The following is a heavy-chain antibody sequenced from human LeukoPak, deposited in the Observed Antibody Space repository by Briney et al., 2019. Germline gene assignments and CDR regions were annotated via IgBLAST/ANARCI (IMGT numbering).Heavy chain of an antibody. CDR1: GGSIGSYY. V-gene: IGHV4-59*01. Sequence: SETLSLTCPLSGGSIGSYYWHWIRQPPGKGLQWIGYIYFTGSTNYNPSLKSRVTISVDTSKNQFSLKLNSVTAADTAIYYCARSTYSSSQWDYWGQGTLVTVFS. D-gene: IGHD6-13*01. CDR3: ARSTYSSSQWDY. CDR2: IYFTGST. J-gene: IGHJ4*02.